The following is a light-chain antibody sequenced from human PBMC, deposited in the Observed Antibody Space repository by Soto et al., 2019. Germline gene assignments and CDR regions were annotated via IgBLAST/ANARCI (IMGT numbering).Light chain of an antibody. CDR1: QSVSNN. J-gene: IGKJ1*01. CDR3: QQYNNWPRT. Sequence: GTLSLSPGERATLSCRASQSVSNNYLAWYQQKPGQAPRLLIYGASTRATGIPARFSGSGSGTEFTLTISSLQSEDFAVYYCQQYNNWPRTFGQGTTGDIK. V-gene: IGKV3-15*01. CDR2: GAS.